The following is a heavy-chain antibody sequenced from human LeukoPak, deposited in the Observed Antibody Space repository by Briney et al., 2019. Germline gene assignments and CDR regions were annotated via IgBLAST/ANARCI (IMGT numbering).Heavy chain of an antibody. CDR2: IRYDGSNK. D-gene: IGHD3-9*01. Sequence: GGSLRLSCAASGFTFSSYGMHWVRQAPGKGLEWVAFIRYDGSNKYYADSVKGRFTISRDNSKNTLYLQMNSLRAEDTAVYYCARDLYTYYDILTGMNDAFDIWGQGTMVTVSS. CDR1: GFTFSSYG. CDR3: ARDLYTYYDILTGMNDAFDI. J-gene: IGHJ3*02. V-gene: IGHV3-30*02.